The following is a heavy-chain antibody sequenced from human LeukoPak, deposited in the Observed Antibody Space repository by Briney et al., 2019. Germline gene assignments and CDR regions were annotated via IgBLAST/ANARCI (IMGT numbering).Heavy chain of an antibody. V-gene: IGHV4-34*01. CDR3: ASNTATVFDN. CDR1: GGSFSGYY. D-gene: IGHD2-21*02. CDR2: INHSGST. Sequence: PSETLSLTCAVYGGSFSGYYWSWVRQPPGKGLEWIGEINHSGSTNYNPSLKSRVTISVDTSKNQFSLKLSSVTAADTAVYYCASNTATVFDNWGQGALVTVSS. J-gene: IGHJ4*02.